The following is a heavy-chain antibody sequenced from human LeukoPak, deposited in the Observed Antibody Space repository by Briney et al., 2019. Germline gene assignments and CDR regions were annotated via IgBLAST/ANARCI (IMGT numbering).Heavy chain of an antibody. CDR3: ARWYSSGWASDY. CDR1: GGTISSYY. CDR2: IHYSGST. D-gene: IGHD6-19*01. V-gene: IGHV4-59*08. J-gene: IGHJ4*02. Sequence: SETLSLTCTVSGGTISSYYRNWIRQPPGKGLEWIGYIHYSGSTKYNPSLKSRVTISVDTSKNQFSLKLSSVTAADTAVYYCARWYSSGWASDYWGQGTLVTVSS.